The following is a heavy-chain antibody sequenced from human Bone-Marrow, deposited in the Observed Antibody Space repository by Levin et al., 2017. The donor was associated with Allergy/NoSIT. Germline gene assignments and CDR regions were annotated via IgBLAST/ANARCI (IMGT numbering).Heavy chain of an antibody. V-gene: IGHV3-7*01. J-gene: IGHJ4*02. CDR1: GLTFSSYW. D-gene: IGHD2-2*01. Sequence: PGGSLRLSCAASGLTFSSYWMSWVRQAPGKGLEWVANIKQDGSEKYYVDSVKGRFTISRDNAKNSLYLQMNSLRAEDTAVYYCARGESRIVVVPAAIRGAPPWGQGTLVTVSS. CDR2: IKQDGSEK. CDR3: ARGESRIVVVPAAIRGAPP.